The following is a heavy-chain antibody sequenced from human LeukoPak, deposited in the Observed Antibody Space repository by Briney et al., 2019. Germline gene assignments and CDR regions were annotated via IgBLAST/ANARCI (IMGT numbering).Heavy chain of an antibody. CDR3: ARGLPVWYFDL. CDR2: IKQDGSEK. D-gene: IGHD3-16*01. Sequence: GGSLRLSCAASGFTFSSYAMSWVRQAPGKGLEWVANIKQDGSEKYYVDSVKGRFTISRDNAKNSLYLQMNSLRAEDTAVYYCARGLPVWYFDLWGRGTLVTVSS. V-gene: IGHV3-7*01. CDR1: GFTFSSYA. J-gene: IGHJ2*01.